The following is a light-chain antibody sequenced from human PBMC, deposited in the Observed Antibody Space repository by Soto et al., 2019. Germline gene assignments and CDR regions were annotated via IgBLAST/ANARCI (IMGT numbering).Light chain of an antibody. J-gene: IGLJ1*01. CDR3: SSYTSSSTLDV. CDR1: SSDVGGYNY. Sequence: QSVLTQPASVSGSPVQSITISCTGTSSDVGGYNYVSWYQQHPGKAPKLMIYDVSNRPSGVSNRFSGSKSGNTASLTISGLQAEDEADYSCSSYTSSSTLDVFGTGTKVTVL. V-gene: IGLV2-14*01. CDR2: DVS.